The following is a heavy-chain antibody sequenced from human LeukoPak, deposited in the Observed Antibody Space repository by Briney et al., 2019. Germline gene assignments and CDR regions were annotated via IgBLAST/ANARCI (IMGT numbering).Heavy chain of an antibody. V-gene: IGHV3-7*03. J-gene: IGHJ3*02. CDR3: ARERSDGSGNRGFAFDI. CDR2: INQDGSQK. CDR1: GFTFSSHW. Sequence: PGGSLRLSCAASGFTFSSHWMSWVRLAPGKGLEWVANINQDGSQKYYVGSVKGRFTISRDNAKNSVYLEMNTLRAEDTAVCSCARERSDGSGNRGFAFDIWGQGTLVTVSS. D-gene: IGHD3-10*01.